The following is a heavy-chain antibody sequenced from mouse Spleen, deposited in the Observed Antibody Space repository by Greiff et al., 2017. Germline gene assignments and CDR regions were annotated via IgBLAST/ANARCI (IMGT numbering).Heavy chain of an antibody. CDR3: AGHYYGYTYFDV. CDR2: IYPRSGNT. D-gene: IGHD1-2*01. V-gene: IGHV1-81*01. Sequence: VQLVESGAELARPGASVKLSCKASGYTFTSYGISWVKQRTGQGLEWIGEIYPRSGNTYYNEKFKGKATLTADKSSSTAYMELRSLTSEDSAVYFCAGHYYGYTYFDVWGAGTTVTVSS. CDR1: GYTFTSYG. J-gene: IGHJ1*01.